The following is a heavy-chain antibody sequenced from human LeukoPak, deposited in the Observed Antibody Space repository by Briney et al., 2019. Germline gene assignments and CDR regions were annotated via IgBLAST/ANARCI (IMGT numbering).Heavy chain of an antibody. CDR1: GYTFSGYY. D-gene: IGHD3-9*01. Sequence: ASVKVSCKASGYTFSGYYMHWVRQAPGQGLEWMGWINPDNGGTNYVQKFQGRVTMTLDTSISTAYMELSRLRSDDTAVYYCGRVERYFGSPGYWGQGTLVTVSS. J-gene: IGHJ4*02. CDR2: INPDNGGT. V-gene: IGHV1-2*02. CDR3: GRVERYFGSPGY.